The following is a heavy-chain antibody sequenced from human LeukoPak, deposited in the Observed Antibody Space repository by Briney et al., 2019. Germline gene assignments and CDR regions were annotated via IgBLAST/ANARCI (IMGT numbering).Heavy chain of an antibody. CDR1: GYSISSGYY. D-gene: IGHD6-19*01. J-gene: IGHJ6*03. Sequence: SETLSLTCTVSGYSISSGYYWGWIRQPPGKGLEWIGSIFHSGITYYNPSLKSRVTISVDTSKNQFSLKLSSVTAADTAVHYCARDKKYSSGWYLGYYYYYMDVWGKGTTVTVSS. V-gene: IGHV4-38-2*02. CDR2: IFHSGIT. CDR3: ARDKKYSSGWYLGYYYYYMDV.